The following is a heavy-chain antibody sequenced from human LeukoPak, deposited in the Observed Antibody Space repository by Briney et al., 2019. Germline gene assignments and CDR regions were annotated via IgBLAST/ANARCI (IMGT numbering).Heavy chain of an antibody. CDR2: IWYDGSDK. J-gene: IGHJ6*02. CDR3: AREMRGSYGLDV. Sequence: GGSLRLSCAASGFTFSTYGMHWVRQAPGKGLEWVAVIWYDGSDKYYADSVKGRFTISRDNSKNTLYLQMNSLGAEDTAVYYCAREMRGSYGLDVWGQGTTVTVS. CDR1: GFTFSTYG. V-gene: IGHV3-33*01. D-gene: IGHD3-10*01.